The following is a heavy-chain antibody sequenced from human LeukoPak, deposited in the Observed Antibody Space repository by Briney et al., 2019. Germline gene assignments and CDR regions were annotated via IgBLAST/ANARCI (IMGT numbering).Heavy chain of an antibody. J-gene: IGHJ4*02. Sequence: ASQTLSLTCTVSGGSISSGGYYWSWIRQHPGKGLEWIGYIYYSGSTYYNPSLKSRVTISVDTSKNQFSLKLSSVTAADTAVYYCARNDYYGSGSYYNFPFDYWGQGTLVTVSS. D-gene: IGHD3-10*01. V-gene: IGHV4-31*03. CDR2: IYYSGST. CDR1: GGSISSGGYY. CDR3: ARNDYYGSGSYYNFPFDY.